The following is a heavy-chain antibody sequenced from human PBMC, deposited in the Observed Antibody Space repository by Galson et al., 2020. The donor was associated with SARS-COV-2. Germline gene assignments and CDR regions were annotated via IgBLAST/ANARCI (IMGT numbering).Heavy chain of an antibody. CDR1: GFTFGSYA. CDR3: AKLGYDSSGALKTLDY. CDR2: ISYDGKNQ. J-gene: IGHJ4*02. V-gene: IGHV3-30*18. D-gene: IGHD3-22*01. Sequence: GESLKISCVASGFTFGSYAMHWVRQAPGKGLEWVAHISYDGKNQNYGDSVKGRFSISRDNSKNTLYLQMNSLRLDDTAVYYCAKLGYDSSGALKTLDYWGQGTLVTVYS.